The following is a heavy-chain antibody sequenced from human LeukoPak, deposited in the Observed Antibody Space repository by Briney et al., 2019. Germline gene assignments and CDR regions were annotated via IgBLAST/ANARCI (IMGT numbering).Heavy chain of an antibody. Sequence: GGSLRLSCAASGFIVSSNYMSWVRQAPGKGLELVAVIYSGGSTYHADSVKGRFTISRDNSENTLYLQMNSLRAEDTAVYYCARIGNYYDSSYYFDYWGQGTLVTVSS. D-gene: IGHD3-22*01. V-gene: IGHV3-53*01. CDR1: GFIVSSNY. CDR3: ARIGNYYDSSYYFDY. J-gene: IGHJ4*02. CDR2: IYSGGST.